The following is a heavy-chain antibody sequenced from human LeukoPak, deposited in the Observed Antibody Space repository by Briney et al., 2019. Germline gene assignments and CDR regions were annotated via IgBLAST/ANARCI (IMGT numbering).Heavy chain of an antibody. CDR3: ARDRDPGYYDTNGYRRINAFDI. CDR2: ISSTSGNK. V-gene: IGHV3-21*01. D-gene: IGHD3-22*01. CDR1: GFIFSTYS. J-gene: IGHJ3*02. Sequence: GGSLRLSCTASGFIFSTYSMIWVRQAPGKGLEWVSSISSTSGNKYYADSVKGRFTISRDNAKNSLYLQMNSLRAEDTAVYYCARDRDPGYYDTNGYRRINAFDILGQGTMVTVSS.